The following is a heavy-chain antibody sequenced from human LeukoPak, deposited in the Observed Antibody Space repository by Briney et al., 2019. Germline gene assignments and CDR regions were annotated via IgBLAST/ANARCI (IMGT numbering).Heavy chain of an antibody. CDR2: IIPIFGTA. V-gene: IGHV1-69*01. J-gene: IGHJ5*02. Sequence: SVKVSCKASGGTFSSYAISWVRQAPGQGLEWMGGIIPIFGTANYAQKFQGRVTITADESTSTAYMELSSLRSEDTAVYYCATLGEHDFWSGYYYPWGQGTLVTVSS. CDR1: GGTFSSYA. CDR3: ATLGEHDFWSGYYYP. D-gene: IGHD3-3*01.